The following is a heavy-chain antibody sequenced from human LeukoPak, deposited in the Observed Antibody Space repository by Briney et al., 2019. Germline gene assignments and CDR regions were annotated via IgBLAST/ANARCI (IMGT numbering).Heavy chain of an antibody. Sequence: PGGSLRLSCAASGFTFSTYNMNWVRQAPGKGLEWVSSISSSSTYIYYADSVKGRFTISRDSSNKRLYLQMNSLRAEDTAIYYCAKDVAATISSGGYYFDLWGQGTLVTVSS. V-gene: IGHV3-21*04. CDR3: AKDVAATISSGGYYFDL. J-gene: IGHJ4*02. CDR1: GFTFSTYN. D-gene: IGHD5-12*01. CDR2: ISSSSTYI.